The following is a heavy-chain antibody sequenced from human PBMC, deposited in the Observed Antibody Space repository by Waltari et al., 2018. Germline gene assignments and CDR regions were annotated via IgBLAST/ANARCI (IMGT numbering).Heavy chain of an antibody. D-gene: IGHD1-1*01. CDR3: ARSPGGTSRVDY. CDR1: GYTFTGYY. J-gene: IGHJ4*02. CDR2: INPNSGGT. Sequence: QVQLVRSGAEVKKPGASVKVACKASGYTFTGYYMHWVRQAPGQGLEWMGWINPNSGGTHYAQKFQGRVTMTRDTSISTAYMELSRLRSDDTAVYYCARSPGGTSRVDYWGQGTLVTVSS. V-gene: IGHV1-2*02.